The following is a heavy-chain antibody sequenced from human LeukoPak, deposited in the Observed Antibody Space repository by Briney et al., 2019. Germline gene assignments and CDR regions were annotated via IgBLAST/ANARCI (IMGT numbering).Heavy chain of an antibody. V-gene: IGHV2-70*11. D-gene: IGHD3-10*01. CDR3: ARIRYYYDPGTAYYFYMDV. CDR1: GFSLSSSGMC. J-gene: IGHJ6*03. CDR2: IDWDDAK. Sequence: SGPALVKPTQTHTLTCTFSGFSLSSSGMCVSWIRQPPGKALEWLARIDWDDAKYHSTSLKTRLTISKDTSKNQVVLTMTNMDPVDTATYYCARIRYYYDPGTAYYFYMDVWGKGTPVTVSS.